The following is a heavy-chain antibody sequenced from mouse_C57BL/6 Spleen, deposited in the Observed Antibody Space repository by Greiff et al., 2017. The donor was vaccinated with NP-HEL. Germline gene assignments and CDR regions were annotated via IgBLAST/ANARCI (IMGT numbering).Heavy chain of an antibody. CDR3: ARDGYYGLYFDV. CDR1: GFTFSSYA. J-gene: IGHJ1*03. D-gene: IGHD2-3*01. Sequence: EVMLVESGGGLVKPGGSLKLSCAASGFTFSSYAMSWVRQTPEKRLEWVATISDGGSYTYYPDNVKGRFTISRDNAKNNLYLQMSHLKSEDTAVYYCARDGYYGLYFDVWGTGTTVTVSS. V-gene: IGHV5-4*03. CDR2: ISDGGSYT.